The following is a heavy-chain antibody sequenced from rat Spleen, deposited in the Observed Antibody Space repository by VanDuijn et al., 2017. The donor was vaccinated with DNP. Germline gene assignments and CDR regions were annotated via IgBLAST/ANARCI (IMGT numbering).Heavy chain of an antibody. D-gene: IGHD1-7*01. J-gene: IGHJ3*01. CDR3: ATSSYFGYDYGFAY. CDR1: GYSISRTY. V-gene: IGHV3-1*01. Sequence: EVQLQESGPGLLKPSQSLSLTCSVTGYSISRTYWGWFRKFPGNKMEWIGHINYSGITTYNPSLKSRISITRDTSKNQFFLQLSSVTTEDTATYYCATSSYFGYDYGFAYWGQGTLVTVSS. CDR2: INYSGIT.